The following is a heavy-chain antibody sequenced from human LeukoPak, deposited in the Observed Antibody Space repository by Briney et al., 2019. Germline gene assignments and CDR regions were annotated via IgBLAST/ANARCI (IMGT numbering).Heavy chain of an antibody. D-gene: IGHD2-2*01. Sequence: ASVKVSCKASGGTFSSYAISWVRQAPGQGLEWMGGIIPIFGTANYAQKFQGRVTITADESTSTAYMELGSLRSEDTAVYYCASSLGYCSSTSCLDYGYWGQGTLVTVSS. CDR2: IIPIFGTA. J-gene: IGHJ4*02. CDR3: ASSLGYCSSTSCLDYGY. V-gene: IGHV1-69*01. CDR1: GGTFSSYA.